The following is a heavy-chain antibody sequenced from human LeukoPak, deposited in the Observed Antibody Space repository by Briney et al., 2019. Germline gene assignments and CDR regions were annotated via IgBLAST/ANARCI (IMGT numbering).Heavy chain of an antibody. D-gene: IGHD1-26*01. CDR2: ISGSGGST. CDR1: GFTFSSYA. V-gene: IGHV3-23*01. J-gene: IGHJ4*02. Sequence: TGGSLRLSCAASGFTFSSYAMSWVRQAPGKGLEWVSAISGSGGSTYYADSVKGRFTISRDNSKNTLYLQMNSLRAEDTAVYYCAKNQHSGSYGFDYWGQGTLVTVSS. CDR3: AKNQHSGSYGFDY.